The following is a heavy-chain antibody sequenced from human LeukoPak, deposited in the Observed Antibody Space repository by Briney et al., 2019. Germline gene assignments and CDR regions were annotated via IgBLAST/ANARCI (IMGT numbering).Heavy chain of an antibody. D-gene: IGHD6-13*01. V-gene: IGHV3-21*06. Sequence: GGSLRLSCAASGFTFSSYWMSWVRQAPGKGLEWVSSTSGDSNYKYYADLVRGRFTISRDNAKNSLYLQMNGLGAEDTAVYYCAKEMSAAIDSWGQGTLVTVSS. CDR1: GFTFSSYW. CDR3: AKEMSAAIDS. J-gene: IGHJ4*02. CDR2: TSGDSNYK.